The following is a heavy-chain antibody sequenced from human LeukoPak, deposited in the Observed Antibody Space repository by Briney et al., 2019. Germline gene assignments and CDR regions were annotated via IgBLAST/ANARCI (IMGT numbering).Heavy chain of an antibody. V-gene: IGHV4-39*01. CDR2: IYYSGST. CDR1: GGSISSSSYY. D-gene: IGHD3-3*01. Sequence: TSETLSLTCTVSGGSISSSSYYWGWVRQPPGKGVEWIGSIYYSGSTYYNPSLKSRVTISVDTSKNQFSLKLSSVTAADTAVYYCARHPSYYDFWSGYYKPDSDFDYWGQGTLVTVSS. CDR3: ARHPSYYDFWSGYYKPDSDFDY. J-gene: IGHJ4*02.